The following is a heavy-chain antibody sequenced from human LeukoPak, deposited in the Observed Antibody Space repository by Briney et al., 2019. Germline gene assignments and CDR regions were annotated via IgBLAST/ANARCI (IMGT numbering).Heavy chain of an antibody. J-gene: IGHJ6*02. CDR2: ISYDGSNK. D-gene: IGHD7-27*01. CDR1: GFTFSSYA. CDR3: ARDPKLLTGDHSYYYAMDV. Sequence: GGSLRLSCAASGFTFSSYAMHWVRQAPGKGLEWVAVISYDGSNKYYADSVKGRFTISRDNAKNSLYLQMNSLRAEDTAVYYCARDPKLLTGDHSYYYAMDVWGQGTTVTVSS. V-gene: IGHV3-30-3*01.